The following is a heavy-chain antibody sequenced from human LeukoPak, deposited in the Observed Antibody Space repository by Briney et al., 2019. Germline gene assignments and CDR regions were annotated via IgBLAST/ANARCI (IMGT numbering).Heavy chain of an antibody. D-gene: IGHD5-24*01. J-gene: IGHJ4*02. V-gene: IGHV3-21*01. CDR3: AREGDGYNSPIDY. CDR1: GFTFSSYS. Sequence: GGSLRLSCAASGFTFSSYSMNWVRQAPGRGLEWVSSISSSSSYIYYADSVKGRFTISRDNAKNSLFLQMNSLRAEDTAVYYCAREGDGYNSPIDYWGQGTLVTVSS. CDR2: ISSSSSYI.